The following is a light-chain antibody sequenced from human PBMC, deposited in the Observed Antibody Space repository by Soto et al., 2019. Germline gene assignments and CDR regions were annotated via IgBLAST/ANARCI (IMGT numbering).Light chain of an antibody. Sequence: QSVLTQPASVSGSHGQSITISCTGTSSVIGGYDYVSWYQQHPGRAPKLMIYAVRNRPSGVSDRFSGSRSGNTASLRISGLQAEDEADYYCSSYTSSSTLVVFGGGTKVTVL. CDR3: SSYTSSSTLVV. CDR1: SSVIGGYDY. V-gene: IGLV2-14*03. CDR2: AVR. J-gene: IGLJ2*01.